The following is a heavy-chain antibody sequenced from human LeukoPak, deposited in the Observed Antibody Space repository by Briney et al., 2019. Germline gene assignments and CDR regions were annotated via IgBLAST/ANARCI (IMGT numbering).Heavy chain of an antibody. CDR2: ISGSGGST. CDR3: AKSRARVFDAFDI. Sequence: GGSLRLSCAASGFTFSSYGMSWVRQAPGKGLEWVSAISGSGGSTYYADSVKGRFTISRDNSKNTLYVQMNSLRAEDTAIYYCAKSRARVFDAFDIWGKGTTVTISS. CDR1: GFTFSSYG. V-gene: IGHV3-23*01. J-gene: IGHJ3*02.